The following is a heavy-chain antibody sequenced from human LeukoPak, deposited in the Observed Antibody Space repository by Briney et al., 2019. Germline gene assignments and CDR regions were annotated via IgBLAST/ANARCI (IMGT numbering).Heavy chain of an antibody. CDR2: INHSGST. J-gene: IGHJ4*02. Sequence: PSETLSLTCAVYGGSFSGYYWSWIRQPPGKGLEWIGEINHSGSTNYNPSLKSRVTISVDTSKNQFSLKVNSVTAADTAVYYCARLRYNPKVLESWGQGALVTVSS. V-gene: IGHV4-34*01. CDR3: ARLRYNPKVLES. D-gene: IGHD1-14*01. CDR1: GGSFSGYY.